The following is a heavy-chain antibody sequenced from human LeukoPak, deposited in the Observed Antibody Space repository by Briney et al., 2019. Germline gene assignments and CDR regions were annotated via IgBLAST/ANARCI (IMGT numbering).Heavy chain of an antibody. D-gene: IGHD6-13*01. CDR3: ARGRSSSSYYYYYMDV. Sequence: ASVTVSCKASGYTFTGYYMHWVRQAPGQGLKWMGWINPNSGGTNYAQKFQGRVTMTRDTSISTAYMELSRLRSDDTAVYYCARGRSSSSYYYYYMDVWGKGTTVTVSS. V-gene: IGHV1-2*02. CDR2: INPNSGGT. CDR1: GYTFTGYY. J-gene: IGHJ6*03.